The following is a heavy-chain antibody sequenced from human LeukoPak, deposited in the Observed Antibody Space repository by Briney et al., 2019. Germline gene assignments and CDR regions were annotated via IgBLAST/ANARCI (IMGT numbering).Heavy chain of an antibody. D-gene: IGHD2-2*02. J-gene: IGHJ5*02. V-gene: IGHV4-4*09. CDR3: ARRGCSSTSCYTEAWFDP. CDR2: IYTSGST. Sequence: PSETLSLTCTVSGGSISSYYWSWIRQPPGKGLEWIGYIYTSGSTNYNPSLKSRVTISVDTSKNQFSLKLSSVTAADTAVYYCARRGCSSTSCYTEAWFDPWGQGTLVTVSS. CDR1: GGSISSYY.